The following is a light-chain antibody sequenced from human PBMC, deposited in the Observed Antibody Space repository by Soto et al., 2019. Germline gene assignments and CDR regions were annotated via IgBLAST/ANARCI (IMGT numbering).Light chain of an antibody. CDR2: STN. J-gene: IGLJ2*01. CDR3: LLYYGGAQVL. V-gene: IGLV7-43*01. CDR1: AGAVTSAYY. Sequence: QSVVTQEPTLTVSPGGTVTLTCASSAGAVTSAYYPNWFQQIPGQAPRALIYSTNNKHPWTPARFSGPLLGGKAALTLSGAQPEDEADYYCLLYYGGAQVLFGGGTKVTVL.